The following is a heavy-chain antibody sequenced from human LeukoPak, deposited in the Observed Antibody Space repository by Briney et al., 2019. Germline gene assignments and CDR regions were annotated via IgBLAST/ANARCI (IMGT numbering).Heavy chain of an antibody. CDR2: IRYDGSNK. CDR1: RFTFSSFG. D-gene: IGHD2-2*01. Sequence: PGGSLRLSCAASRFTFSSFGMHWVRQAPGKGLEWVAFIRYDGSNKYYADSVKGRFTISRDNSKDTLYLQMNRLRPEDTAVYYCGKDWGVIVVVPTANEIWGQGTMVTVSS. CDR3: GKDWGVIVVVPTANEI. V-gene: IGHV3-30*02. J-gene: IGHJ3*02.